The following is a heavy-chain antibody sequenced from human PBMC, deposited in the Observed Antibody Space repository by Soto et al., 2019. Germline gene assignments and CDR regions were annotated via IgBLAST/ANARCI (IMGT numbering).Heavy chain of an antibody. CDR3: ARGDSSSDNGMDV. J-gene: IGHJ6*02. Sequence: PGGPLRLSCAASGFIFSYYSMNWVRQAPGKGLEWVSSISGSRGYIYYGDSVKGRFTISRDHAKNSVVLQMNNLRAEDTAVYYCARGDSSSDNGMDVWGQGTTVTVSS. D-gene: IGHD6-6*01. V-gene: IGHV3-21*01. CDR1: GFIFSYYS. CDR2: ISGSRGYI.